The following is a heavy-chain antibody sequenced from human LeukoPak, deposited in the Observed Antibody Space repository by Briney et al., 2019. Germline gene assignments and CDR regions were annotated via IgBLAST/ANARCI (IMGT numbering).Heavy chain of an antibody. CDR1: GGSFSGYY. CDR3: ARLVPAYSSSWLYYYYYGMDV. CDR2: INHSGST. Sequence: ASETLSLTCAVYGGSFSGYYWSWIRQPPGKGLEWIGEINHSGSTNYNPSLKSRVTISVDTSKNQFSLKLSSVTAADTAVYYCARLVPAYSSSWLYYYYYGMDVWGQGTTVTVSS. V-gene: IGHV4-34*01. J-gene: IGHJ6*02. D-gene: IGHD6-13*01.